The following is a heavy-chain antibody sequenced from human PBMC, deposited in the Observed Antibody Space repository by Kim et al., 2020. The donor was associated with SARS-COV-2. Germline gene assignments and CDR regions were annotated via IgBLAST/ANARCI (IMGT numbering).Heavy chain of an antibody. D-gene: IGHD3-3*01. CDR3: AWSGYYDAFDI. CDR2: K. Sequence: KYYADSGKGRFTISRDNSKNTLYLQMNSLRAEDTAVYYCAWSGYYDAFDIWGQGTMVTVSS. V-gene: IGHV3-33*01. J-gene: IGHJ3*02.